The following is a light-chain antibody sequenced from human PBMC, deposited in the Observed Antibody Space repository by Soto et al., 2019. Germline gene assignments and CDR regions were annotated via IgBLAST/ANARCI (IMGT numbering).Light chain of an antibody. Sequence: EVVLTQYPATLSLSPGERATLSCRASQSVGAQFAWYQQKPGQSPRLLIYGASNRASDISARFSGTGSGTDFTPTIASLDPEDSAVYYCQQRNDWGSFGGGTRVEIK. CDR2: GAS. CDR3: QQRNDWGS. V-gene: IGKV3-11*01. CDR1: QSVGAQ. J-gene: IGKJ4*01.